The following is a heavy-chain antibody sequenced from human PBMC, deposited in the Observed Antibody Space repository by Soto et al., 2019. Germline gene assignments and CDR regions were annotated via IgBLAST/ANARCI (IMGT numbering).Heavy chain of an antibody. J-gene: IGHJ4*02. CDR2: ISSSGSTI. D-gene: IGHD4-17*01. Sequence: GGSLRLSCAASGFTFSDYYMSWIRQAPGKGLEWVSYISSSGSTIYYADSVKGRFTISRDNAKNSLYLQMNSLRAEDTAVYYSAKDQGEDDYEDYFDYWGQGTLVTVSS. CDR1: GFTFSDYY. V-gene: IGHV3-11*01. CDR3: AKDQGEDDYEDYFDY.